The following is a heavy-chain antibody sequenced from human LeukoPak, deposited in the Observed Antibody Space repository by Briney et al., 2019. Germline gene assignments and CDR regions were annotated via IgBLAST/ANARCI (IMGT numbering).Heavy chain of an antibody. Sequence: GGSLRLSCGASGFTFSSHWMYWVRQAPGKGLVWVSCIKNDGSRTIYADSVKGRFTISRDNAKNTLYLQMNSLRAEGTAVYYCARDNDYKIDYWGQGTLVTVSS. CDR2: IKNDGSRT. D-gene: IGHD4-11*01. V-gene: IGHV3-74*01. J-gene: IGHJ4*02. CDR3: ARDNDYKIDY. CDR1: GFTFSSHW.